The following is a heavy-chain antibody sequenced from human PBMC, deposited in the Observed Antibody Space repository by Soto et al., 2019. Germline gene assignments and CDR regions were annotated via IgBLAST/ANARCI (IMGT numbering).Heavy chain of an antibody. D-gene: IGHD2-21*02. J-gene: IGHJ6*02. CDR3: VHSRCGGDCLRSYSSHYYYGMDI. CDR2: IYWDGDR. V-gene: IGHV2-5*02. CDR1: GFSLSTGGMG. Sequence: QITLKESGPTLVKPTQTLTLTCTFSGFSLSTGGMGVGWIRQPPGKALEWLALIYWDGDRRYRPSLMSRLTSAKDTSKNQVVLTMTNMDPVDTATYYCVHSRCGGDCLRSYSSHYYYGMDIWGQGTTVTVSS.